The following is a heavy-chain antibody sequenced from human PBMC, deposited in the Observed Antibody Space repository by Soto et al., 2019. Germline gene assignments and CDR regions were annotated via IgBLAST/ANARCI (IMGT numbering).Heavy chain of an antibody. D-gene: IGHD6-13*01. CDR3: ARGLSSPPPDLKLGYFDY. Sequence: EVQLVESGGGLVQPGGSLRLSCAASEFTVSSNYMSWVRQAPGKGLEWVSVIYSGGSTYYADSVKGRFTISRHNSKNTLYLQINSLRAEDTAVYYCARGLSSPPPDLKLGYFDYWGQGTLVTVSS. CDR1: EFTVSSNY. CDR2: IYSGGST. J-gene: IGHJ4*02. V-gene: IGHV3-53*04.